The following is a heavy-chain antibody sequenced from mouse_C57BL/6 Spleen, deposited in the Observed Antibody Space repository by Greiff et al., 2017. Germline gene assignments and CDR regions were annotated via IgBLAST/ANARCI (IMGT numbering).Heavy chain of an antibody. CDR2: ISSGSSTI. CDR1: GFTFSDYG. CDR3: ARESSGPWFAY. J-gene: IGHJ3*01. Sequence: EVQLQESGGGLVKPGGSLKLSCAASGFTFSDYGMHWVRQAPEKGLEWVAYISSGSSTIYYADTVKGRFTISRDNAKNTLFLQMTSLRSEDTAMYYCARESSGPWFAYWGQGTLVTVSA. V-gene: IGHV5-17*01. D-gene: IGHD3-2*02.